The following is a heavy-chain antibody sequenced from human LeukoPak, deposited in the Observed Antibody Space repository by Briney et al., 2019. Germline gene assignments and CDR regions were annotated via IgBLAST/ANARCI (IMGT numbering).Heavy chain of an antibody. Sequence: GGSLRLSCAASGFTFSNYWMHWVRQAPGKGLVWVSRINSDGRSTNYADSVKGRFTISRDNAKNTLYLQMNTLRVEDTAVYYCARGNGWMDVWGQGTTVTISS. CDR2: INSDGRST. D-gene: IGHD6-19*01. V-gene: IGHV3-74*01. CDR1: GFTFSNYW. J-gene: IGHJ6*02. CDR3: ARGNGWMDV.